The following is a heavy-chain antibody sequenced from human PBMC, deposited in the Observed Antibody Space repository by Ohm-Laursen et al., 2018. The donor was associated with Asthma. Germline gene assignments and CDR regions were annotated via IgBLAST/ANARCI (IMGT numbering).Heavy chain of an antibody. D-gene: IGHD3-22*01. CDR1: GFTFSSYS. V-gene: IGHV3-21*01. Sequence: SLRLSCSASGFTFSSYSMNWVRQAPGKGLEWVSSISSSSSYIYYADSVKGRFTISRDNAKNSLYLQMNSLRAEDTAVYYCARDRTYYYDSSGYYYNAFDIWGQGTMVTVSS. CDR3: ARDRTYYYDSSGYYYNAFDI. CDR2: ISSSSSYI. J-gene: IGHJ3*02.